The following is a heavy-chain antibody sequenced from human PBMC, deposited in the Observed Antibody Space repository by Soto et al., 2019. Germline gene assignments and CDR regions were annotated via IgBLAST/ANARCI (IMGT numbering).Heavy chain of an antibody. J-gene: IGHJ4*02. CDR2: IYYSGST. Sequence: QLQLQESGPGLVKPSETLSLTCTVSGGSISSSSYYWGWIRQPPGKGLEWIGSIYYSGSTYYNPSLKIRVPISVDTSKNQFSLKLSSVTAADTAVYYCARHELLDCSGGSCYSPFDYWGQGTLVTVSS. CDR3: ARHELLDCSGGSCYSPFDY. D-gene: IGHD2-15*01. CDR1: GGSISSSSYY. V-gene: IGHV4-39*01.